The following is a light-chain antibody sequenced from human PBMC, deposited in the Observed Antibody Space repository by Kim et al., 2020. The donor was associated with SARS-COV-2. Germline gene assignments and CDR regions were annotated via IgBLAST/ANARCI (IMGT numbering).Light chain of an antibody. V-gene: IGKV3-11*01. CDR2: DAS. CDR1: QSVSSY. Sequence: LSPGERATLSCRASQSVSSYLAWYQQKPGQAPRLLIYDASNRATGIPARFSGSGSGTDFTLTISSLEPEDFAVYYCQQRSNWPPLTFGGGTKVEIK. J-gene: IGKJ4*01. CDR3: QQRSNWPPLT.